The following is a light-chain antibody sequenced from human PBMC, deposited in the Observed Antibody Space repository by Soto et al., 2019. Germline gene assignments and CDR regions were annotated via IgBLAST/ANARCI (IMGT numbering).Light chain of an antibody. J-gene: IGKJ3*01. V-gene: IGKV3-20*01. CDR1: QSVSSSY. CDR2: GAS. CDR3: QQYGSSPST. Sequence: EIVLTQSPGTLSLSPGERATLSCRASQSVSSSYLAWYQQKPGQAPRLLIYGASSMATGIPDRFSGSGSGTDFTLTISRLEPEDFVVYYCQQYGSSPSTFGPGTKVDIK.